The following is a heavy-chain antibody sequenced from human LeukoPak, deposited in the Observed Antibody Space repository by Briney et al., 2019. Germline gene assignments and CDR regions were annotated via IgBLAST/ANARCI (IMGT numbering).Heavy chain of an antibody. CDR1: GFTFSSYS. Sequence: PGGSLRLSCAASGFTFSSYSMNWVRQAPGKGLEWVSSISSSSSYIYYADSVKGRFTISRDNAKNSLYLQMNSLRAEDTAVYYCATRLAVAGRVSNWGQGTLVTVSS. V-gene: IGHV3-21*01. CDR3: ATRLAVAGRVSN. CDR2: ISSSSSYI. J-gene: IGHJ4*02. D-gene: IGHD6-19*01.